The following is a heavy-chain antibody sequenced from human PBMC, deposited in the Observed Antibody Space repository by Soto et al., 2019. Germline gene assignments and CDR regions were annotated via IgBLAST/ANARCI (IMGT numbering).Heavy chain of an antibody. CDR2: IIPIFGTA. D-gene: IGHD6-19*01. J-gene: IGHJ4*02. CDR3: ASGAVAGKGYFDY. CDR1: GGTFSSYA. V-gene: IGHV1-69*13. Sequence: VKVSCKASGGTFSSYAISWVRQAPGQGLEWMGGIIPIFGTANYAQKFQGRVTITADESTSTAYMELSSLRSEDTAVYYCASGAVAGKGYFDYWGQGTLVTVSS.